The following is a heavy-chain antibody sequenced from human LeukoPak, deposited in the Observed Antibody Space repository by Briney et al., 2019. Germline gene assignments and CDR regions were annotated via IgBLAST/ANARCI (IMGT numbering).Heavy chain of an antibody. CDR1: GFTFSSYA. J-gene: IGHJ4*02. V-gene: IGHV3-23*01. D-gene: IGHD1-26*01. CDR2: ISGSGGST. Sequence: PGGSLRLSCAAPGFTFSSYAMGWVRQAPGKGLEWVSAISGSGGSTYYADPVKGRFTISRDNSKNTLYLQMNSLRAEDTAVYYCRMEELLDYWGQGTLVTVSS. CDR3: RMEELLDY.